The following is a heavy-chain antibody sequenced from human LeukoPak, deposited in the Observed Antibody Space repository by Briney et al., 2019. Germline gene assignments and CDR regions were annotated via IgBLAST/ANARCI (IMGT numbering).Heavy chain of an antibody. CDR1: GFTFSSNA. V-gene: IGHV3-23*01. D-gene: IGHD3-22*01. CDR2: ISASGGST. J-gene: IGHJ4*02. Sequence: GGSLRLSCPASGFTFSSNAMSWVRQAPGKGLEWVSTISASGGSTYYADSVKGRFTISRDNSNNTLYLQVNSLRAEDTAVYYCAKANAGGYYDSSGYYFDYWGQGTLVTVSS. CDR3: AKANAGGYYDSSGYYFDY.